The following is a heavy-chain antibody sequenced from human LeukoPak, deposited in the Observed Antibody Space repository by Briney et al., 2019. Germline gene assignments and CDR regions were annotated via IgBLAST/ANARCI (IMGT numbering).Heavy chain of an antibody. D-gene: IGHD1-26*01. J-gene: IGHJ4*02. CDR2: IRYDGSNK. CDR3: ARGVGGADY. Sequence: PGGSLRLSCAASGFTFSSYGMHWVRQAPGKRLEWVAFIRYDGSNKYYADSVKGRFTISRDNAKNSVYLQMNSLRPEDTAVYYCARGVGGADYWGQGTLVTVSS. CDR1: GFTFSSYG. V-gene: IGHV3-30*02.